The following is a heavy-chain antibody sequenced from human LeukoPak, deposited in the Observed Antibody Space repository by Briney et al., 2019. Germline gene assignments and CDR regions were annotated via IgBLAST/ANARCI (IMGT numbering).Heavy chain of an antibody. CDR3: ARRQQQLGLDS. Sequence: GESLKISCEGSGYMFTSYWIAWVRQMPGKGLEWMGIIYPGDSETKYCPSFQGQVTISVDKSINTAYLQWSSLKASDTAMYYCARRQQQLGLDSWGQGTLVTVSS. CDR2: IYPGDSET. CDR1: GYMFTSYW. J-gene: IGHJ4*02. D-gene: IGHD6-13*01. V-gene: IGHV5-51*01.